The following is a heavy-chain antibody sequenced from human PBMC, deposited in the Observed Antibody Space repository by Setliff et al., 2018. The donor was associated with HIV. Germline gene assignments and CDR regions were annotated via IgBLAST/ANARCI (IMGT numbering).Heavy chain of an antibody. D-gene: IGHD7-27*01. CDR2: IYTSGST. J-gene: IGHJ6*03. CDR1: GDSISTYY. CDR3: ARGLTRGGYYYYFYMDV. V-gene: IGHV4-4*08. Sequence: ETLSLTCTVSGDSISTYYWSWIRQPPGKGLEWIGYIYTSGSTNYNPSLKSRVTISKDTSKNHFSLKLTSVTAADTAVYYCARGLTRGGYYYYFYMDVWGKGTTVTVSS.